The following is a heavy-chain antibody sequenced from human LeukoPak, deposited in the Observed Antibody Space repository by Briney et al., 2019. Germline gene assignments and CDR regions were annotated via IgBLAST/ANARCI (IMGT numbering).Heavy chain of an antibody. J-gene: IGHJ4*02. Sequence: GESLKISCKGSGYIFTTYWIGWVRQMPGKGLEWMGIIYPGDSDTRYSPSFQGQVTISADKSISTAYLNWSSLKASDTAIYYCARSIGGTYFDYWGQGALVTVSS. CDR1: GYIFTTYW. CDR2: IYPGDSDT. D-gene: IGHD2-21*01. V-gene: IGHV5-51*01. CDR3: ARSIGGTYFDY.